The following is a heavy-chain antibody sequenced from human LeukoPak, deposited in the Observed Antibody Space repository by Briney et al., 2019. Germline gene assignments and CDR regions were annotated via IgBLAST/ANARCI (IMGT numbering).Heavy chain of an antibody. V-gene: IGHV1-46*01. CDR3: ANEMATIGYSDY. CDR1: AYTFTSYY. Sequence: ASVKVSCKASAYTFTSYYMHWVRQAPGQGLEWMGIINPSGGSTSYAQKFQGRVTMTRDTSTSTVYMELSSLRSEDTAVYYCANEMATIGYSDYCGQGTLVTVSS. D-gene: IGHD5-24*01. J-gene: IGHJ4*02. CDR2: INPSGGST.